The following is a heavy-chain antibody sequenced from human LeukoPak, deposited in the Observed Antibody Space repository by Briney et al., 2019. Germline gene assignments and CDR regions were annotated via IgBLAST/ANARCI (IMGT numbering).Heavy chain of an antibody. CDR1: GYTFTGYY. V-gene: IGHV1-2*06. CDR2: INPSSGGT. Sequence: GASVKVSCKASGYTFTGYYMHWVRQAPGQGLEWMGRINPSSGGTDYAQKFQGRVTMTRDTSISTAYMELSRLRSDDTAVYYCAPGGSDYFDYWGQGTLVTVSS. J-gene: IGHJ4*02. D-gene: IGHD2-15*01. CDR3: APGGSDYFDY.